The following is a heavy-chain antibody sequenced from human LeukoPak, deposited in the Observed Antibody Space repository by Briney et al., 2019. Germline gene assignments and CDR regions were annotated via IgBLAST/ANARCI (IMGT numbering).Heavy chain of an antibody. Sequence: GGSLRLSCVVSGFRFDDYGMHWVRQAPGKGVEWGSGISWSGTTTEYADSVKGRFTISRDRAKNSLYLQMDSLRVEDTALYYCAKDESTGGFAPGYFYGMGVWGQGTTVTVSS. V-gene: IGHV3-9*01. CDR1: GFRFDDYG. D-gene: IGHD3-16*01. CDR3: AKDESTGGFAPGYFYGMGV. CDR2: ISWSGTTT. J-gene: IGHJ6*02.